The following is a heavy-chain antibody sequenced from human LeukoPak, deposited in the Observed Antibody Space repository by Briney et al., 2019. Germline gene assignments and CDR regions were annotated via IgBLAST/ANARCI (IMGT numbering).Heavy chain of an antibody. D-gene: IGHD3-22*01. V-gene: IGHV4-59*01. CDR3: VRGNYDDRGYSNAFDI. J-gene: IGHJ3*02. CDR2: IYYNGNT. Sequence: PSETLSLTCTVSGASISSSYRSWVRQPPRKRLEWIGYIYYNGNTNSNPSLKSRVTISADTSKNQFSLRLSTVTAADSAVYYCVRGNYDDRGYSNAFDIWGQGAMVTVSS. CDR1: GASISSSY.